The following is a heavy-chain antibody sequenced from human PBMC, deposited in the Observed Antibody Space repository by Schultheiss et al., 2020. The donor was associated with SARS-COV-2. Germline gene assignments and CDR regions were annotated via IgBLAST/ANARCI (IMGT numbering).Heavy chain of an antibody. CDR1: GFIFSSYA. J-gene: IGHJ3*02. Sequence: GESLKIYCAASGFIFSSYAMSWVRQAPGKGLEWVSAISGSGGSTYYADSGKGRFTISRDNYKTTLYLQMNSLRAEDTAVYYCAKEFQWLGDLNALDIWGQGTMVTVSS. V-gene: IGHV3-23*01. CDR2: ISGSGGST. D-gene: IGHD6-19*01. CDR3: AKEFQWLGDLNALDI.